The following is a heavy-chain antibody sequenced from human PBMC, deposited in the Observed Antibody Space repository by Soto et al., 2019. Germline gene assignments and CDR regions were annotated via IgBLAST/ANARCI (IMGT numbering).Heavy chain of an antibody. V-gene: IGHV3-30*01. CDR1: GFTYSKYA. J-gene: IGHJ4*02. D-gene: IGHD1-26*01. CDR3: ARENPSGGYYAGL. CDR2: ILYNVQNR. Sequence: GESLSLSGAVSGFTYSKYAIEWISQAPEKGLEWVAHILYNVQNRSHADSVTERKTTSRDKCENTLYLQMDSKRADDTALYYCARENPSGGYYAGLWGQGTLVTVSS.